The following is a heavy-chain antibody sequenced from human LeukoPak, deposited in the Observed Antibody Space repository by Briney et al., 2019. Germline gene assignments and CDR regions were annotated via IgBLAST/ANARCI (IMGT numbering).Heavy chain of an antibody. CDR3: ARVGVAPVERYFQL. D-gene: IGHD2-2*01. Sequence: SETLSLTCTVSGGSISIGYYYWSWVRQSPGRGLEWIGNVYYSGSTYYNPSLKSRISLSIDTSKNQFSLRLSSVTAADTAVYYCARVGVAPVERYFQLWGQGTLVTVSS. V-gene: IGHV4-30-4*08. CDR2: VYYSGST. J-gene: IGHJ1*01. CDR1: GGSISIGYYY.